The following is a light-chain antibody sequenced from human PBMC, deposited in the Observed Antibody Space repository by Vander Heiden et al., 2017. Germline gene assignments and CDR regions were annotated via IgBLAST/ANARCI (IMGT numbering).Light chain of an antibody. Sequence: AIQLTQSPSSLSTSVGARVTSTCQASQGITNALAWYQQKPGKRPELLIYDATSLETGVPLRFSGSGSGTDFTLTISSLQPEDAATYFCQQFSIYPRTFGQGTKLEIK. CDR2: DAT. J-gene: IGKJ2*01. CDR3: QQFSIYPRT. V-gene: IGKV1-13*02. CDR1: QGITNA.